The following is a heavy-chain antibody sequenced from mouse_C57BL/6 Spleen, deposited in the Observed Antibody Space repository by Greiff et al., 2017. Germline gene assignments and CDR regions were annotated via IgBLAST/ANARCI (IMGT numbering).Heavy chain of an antibody. D-gene: IGHD1-1*01. Sequence: QVQLQQPGTELVKPGASVKLSCKASGYPFTSYWMHWVKQRPGQGLEWIGNINPSNGGTNYNEKFKSKATLTVDKSSSTAYMQLSSLTSEDSAVYYCARWITTVVARYFDVWGTGTTVTVSS. CDR2: INPSNGGT. V-gene: IGHV1-53*01. CDR1: GYPFTSYW. CDR3: ARWITTVVARYFDV. J-gene: IGHJ1*03.